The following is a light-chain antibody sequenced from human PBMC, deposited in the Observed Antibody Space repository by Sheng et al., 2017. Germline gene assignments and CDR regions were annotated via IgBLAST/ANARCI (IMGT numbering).Light chain of an antibody. CDR1: QSVLYSSNNKNY. Sequence: IVMTQSPDSLAVSLGERATINCKSSQSVLYSSNNKNYLAWFQQKPGQPPKLLIYWASDRESGVPDRISGSGSGTDFTLTISSLQAEDVAVYYCQQYYSVPITFGGGTKVEI. V-gene: IGKV4-1*01. J-gene: IGKJ4*01. CDR2: WAS. CDR3: QQYYSVPIT.